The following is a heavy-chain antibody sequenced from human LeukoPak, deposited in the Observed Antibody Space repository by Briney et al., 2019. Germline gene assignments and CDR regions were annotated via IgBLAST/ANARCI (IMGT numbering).Heavy chain of an antibody. D-gene: IGHD6-13*01. CDR2: IKQDGSEI. Sequence: PGGSLRLSCAASGFTFSSYWMSWVRQAPGKGLEWVSNIKQDGSEIYYVDSVKGRFTISRDNAKNSLYLQMNSLRAEDTAVYYCARDLMGIAYRGAFYYWGQGTLVTVSS. CDR1: GFTFSSYW. J-gene: IGHJ4*02. CDR3: ARDLMGIAYRGAFYY. V-gene: IGHV3-7*03.